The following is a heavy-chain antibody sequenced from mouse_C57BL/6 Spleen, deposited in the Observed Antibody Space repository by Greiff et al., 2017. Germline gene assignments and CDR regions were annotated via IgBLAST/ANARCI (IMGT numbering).Heavy chain of an antibody. Sequence: VQLQQSGPELVKPGASVKISCKASGYAFSSSWMNWVKQRPGKGLEWIGRIYPGDGDTNYNGKFKGKATMTADKSSSTSYMQLGSLTSEDSAVYFCARARPMIYSGFDYWGQGTTLTVSS. J-gene: IGHJ2*01. CDR2: IYPGDGDT. D-gene: IGHD2-1*01. V-gene: IGHV1-82*01. CDR3: ARARPMIYSGFDY. CDR1: GYAFSSSW.